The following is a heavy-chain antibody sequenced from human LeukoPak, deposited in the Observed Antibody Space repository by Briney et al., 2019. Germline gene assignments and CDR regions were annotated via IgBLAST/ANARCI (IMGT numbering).Heavy chain of an antibody. D-gene: IGHD1-26*01. Sequence: GGSLRLSCAASGFTFTRYWMHWVRQVPGKGLDWVSRINEDGSITTHADSVRGRFTISRGNARDTLYLQMNSLRSEDTDVYYCARDLGGIAGSWGQGTLVTVSS. J-gene: IGHJ4*02. V-gene: IGHV3-74*01. CDR2: INEDGSIT. CDR1: GFTFTRYW. CDR3: ARDLGGIAGS.